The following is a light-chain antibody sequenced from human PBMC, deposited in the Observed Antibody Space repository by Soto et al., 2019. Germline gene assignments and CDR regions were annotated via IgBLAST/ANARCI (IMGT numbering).Light chain of an antibody. CDR3: SSYTSSSTYV. CDR2: EVS. CDR1: SSDVGGYNY. V-gene: IGLV2-14*01. Sequence: QPVLTQPASVSGSPGQSITISCTGTSSDVGGYNYVSWYQQHPGKAPKLMIYEVSNRPSGVSNRFSGSKSGNTASLTISGLKAEDEADYYCSSYTSSSTYVFGTGTKLTVL. J-gene: IGLJ1*01.